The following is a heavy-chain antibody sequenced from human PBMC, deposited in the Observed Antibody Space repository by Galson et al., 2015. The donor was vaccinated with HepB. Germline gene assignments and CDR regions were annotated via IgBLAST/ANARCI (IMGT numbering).Heavy chain of an antibody. V-gene: IGHV3-33*01. CDR1: GFTFSSYG. D-gene: IGHD3-22*01. CDR3: ARGDHHYYDSSGYYPDY. Sequence: SLRLSCAASGFTFSSYGMHWVRQAPGKGLEWVAVIWYDGSNKYYADSVKGRFTISRDNSKNTLYLQMNSLRAEDTAVYYCARGDHHYYDSSGYYPDYWGQGTLVTVSS. J-gene: IGHJ4*02. CDR2: IWYDGSNK.